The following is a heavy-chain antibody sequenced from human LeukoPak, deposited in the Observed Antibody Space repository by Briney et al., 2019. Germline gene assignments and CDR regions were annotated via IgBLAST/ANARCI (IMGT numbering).Heavy chain of an antibody. V-gene: IGHV1-24*01. D-gene: IGHD3-22*01. CDR1: GYTLTELS. CDR3: ATAPRVYYYDSSGYLY. J-gene: IGHJ4*02. CDR2: FDPEDGET. Sequence: ASVKVSCKVSGYTLTELSMHWVRPAPGKGLEWMGGFDPEDGETIYAQKFQGRVTMTEDTSTDTAYMELSSLRSEDTAVYYCATAPRVYYYDSSGYLYWGQGTLVTVSS.